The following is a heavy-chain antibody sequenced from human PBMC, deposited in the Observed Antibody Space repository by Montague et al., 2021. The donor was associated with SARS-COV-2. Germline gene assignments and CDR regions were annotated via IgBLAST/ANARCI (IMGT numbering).Heavy chain of an antibody. V-gene: IGHV4-39*01. CDR1: GGSISSPDYY. D-gene: IGHD2-2*01. J-gene: IGHJ4*02. CDR2: ISYAGRT. Sequence: SETLSLTCTVSGGSISSPDYYWGWIRQPPGKGLEWIGSISYAGRTYYNPSLRSRVSFSMDTSKNHFSLSLNSVTAADTAVYFCARQLPSCCSTNKCYPYYFDVWGRGALVTVSS. CDR3: ARQLPSCCSTNKCYPYYFDV.